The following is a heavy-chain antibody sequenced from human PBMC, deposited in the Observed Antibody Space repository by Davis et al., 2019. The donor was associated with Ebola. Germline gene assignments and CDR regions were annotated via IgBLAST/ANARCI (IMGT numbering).Heavy chain of an antibody. J-gene: IGHJ6*02. D-gene: IGHD3-3*01. V-gene: IGHV1-3*01. CDR2: INAGNGNT. Sequence: ASVKVSCKASGYTFTTYPIHWVRQAPGQRLEWMGWINAGNGNTKYSQKFQGRVTITRDTSASTAYMELSSLRSEDTAVYYCARDPRRITIFGAPGGMDVWGQGTTVTVSS. CDR3: ARDPRRITIFGAPGGMDV. CDR1: GYTFTTYP.